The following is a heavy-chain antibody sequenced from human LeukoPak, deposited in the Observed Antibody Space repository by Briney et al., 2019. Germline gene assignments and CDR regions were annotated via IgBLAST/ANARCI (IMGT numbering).Heavy chain of an antibody. V-gene: IGHV3-48*01. CDR2: IRSSSTTI. CDR3: ARDSRSHCGTNACYGPYFDY. J-gene: IGHJ4*02. D-gene: IGHD2-2*01. CDR1: GFSFSAYS. Sequence: PGGSLRLSCEASGFSFSAYSMSWVRQAPGKGLEWISYIRSSSTTIYYADSVKGRFTISRDNAENSVYLQMNSLRVEDMAVYFCARDSRSHCGTNACYGPYFDYWGQGILVAVSS.